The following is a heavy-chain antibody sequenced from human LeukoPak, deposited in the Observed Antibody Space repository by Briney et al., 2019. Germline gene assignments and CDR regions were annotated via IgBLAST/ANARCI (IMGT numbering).Heavy chain of an antibody. CDR3: ARVAVAGTLDY. CDR1: GFTFSSYG. V-gene: IGHV3-33*01. D-gene: IGHD6-19*01. Sequence: GGSLRLSCAASGFTFSSYGMHWVRQAPGKGLEWVAVIWYDGSNKYYADFVKGRFTISRDNSKNTLYLQMNSLRAEDTAVYYCARVAVAGTLDYWGQGTLVTVSS. J-gene: IGHJ4*02. CDR2: IWYDGSNK.